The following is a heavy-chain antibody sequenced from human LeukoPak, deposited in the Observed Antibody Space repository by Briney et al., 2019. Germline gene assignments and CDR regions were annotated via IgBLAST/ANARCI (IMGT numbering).Heavy chain of an antibody. CDR1: GGSFSGYY. CDR2: FYHGGST. J-gene: IGHJ4*02. D-gene: IGHD1-26*01. CDR3: ARGRGIVGVTFDY. Sequence: SETLSLTCAVYGGSFSGYYWDWIRQPPGKGLEWIGTFYHGGSTHYNPSLKSRVTISVDTSKNQFSLKLSSVTAADTAVYYCARGRGIVGVTFDYWGQGTLVTVSS. V-gene: IGHV4-34*01.